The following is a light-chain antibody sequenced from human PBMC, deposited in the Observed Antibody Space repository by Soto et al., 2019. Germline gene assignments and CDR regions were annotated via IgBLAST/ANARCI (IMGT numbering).Light chain of an antibody. V-gene: IGKV1-27*01. J-gene: IGKJ1*01. CDR3: QKYDSAPWT. CDR2: AAS. Sequence: DIQMTQSPSSLSASVRDRVTITCRASQGISNYLAWYQQKPGKVPKLLIYAASTLQSGVPSRFSGSGSGTDFPLTISSLQPEDVVTYYCQKYDSAPWTFGQGTKVEIK. CDR1: QGISNY.